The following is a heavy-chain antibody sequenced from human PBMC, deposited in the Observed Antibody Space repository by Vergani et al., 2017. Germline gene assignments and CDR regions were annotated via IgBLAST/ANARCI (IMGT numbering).Heavy chain of an antibody. Sequence: QVTLKESGPALVKPTQTLTLTCTFSGFSLTTYGMRVSWIRQPPGKGLEWLARIDWDDDTYYRTSLRTRLTISKDTFKNQVALTLTNMDPVDTATYYCARTLSDSRGYYLDYWGQGTLVTVSS. D-gene: IGHD3-22*01. V-gene: IGHV2-70*04. CDR1: GFSLTTYGMR. CDR2: IDWDDDT. J-gene: IGHJ4*02. CDR3: ARTLSDSRGYYLDY.